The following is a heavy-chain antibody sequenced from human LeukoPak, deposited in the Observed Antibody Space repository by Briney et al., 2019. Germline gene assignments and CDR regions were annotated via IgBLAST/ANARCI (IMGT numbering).Heavy chain of an antibody. CDR3: AREQGQVPGPLVVAGTYYFDY. Sequence: VASVKVSCKASGGTFSSYTISWVRQAPGQGLEWMGRIIPILGIANYAHKFQGRVTMTSDTSTSTVYMELSGLRSEDTAMYYCAREQGQVPGPLVVAGTYYFDYWGQGTLVTVSS. J-gene: IGHJ4*02. CDR1: GGTFSSYT. D-gene: IGHD2-15*01. V-gene: IGHV1-69*04. CDR2: IIPILGIA.